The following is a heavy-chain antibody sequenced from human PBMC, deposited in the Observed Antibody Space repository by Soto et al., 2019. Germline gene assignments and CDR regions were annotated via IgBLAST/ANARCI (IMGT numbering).Heavy chain of an antibody. CDR3: ARDEAYKWNDGGWFDP. CDR2: ISAYNGNT. Sequence: QVQLVQSGAEVKKPGASVKVSCKASGYTFTSYGISWVRQASGQGLAWMGWISAYNGNTNYAQKLQGRVTMTTDTSTSTAYMALRSLRSDDTAVYYCARDEAYKWNDGGWFDPWGQGTLVTVSS. CDR1: GYTFTSYG. V-gene: IGHV1-18*01. J-gene: IGHJ5*02. D-gene: IGHD1-1*01.